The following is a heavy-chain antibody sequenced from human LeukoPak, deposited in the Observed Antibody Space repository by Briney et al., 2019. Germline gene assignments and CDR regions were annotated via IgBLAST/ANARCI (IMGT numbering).Heavy chain of an antibody. CDR1: GYTFTSYY. V-gene: IGHV1-46*01. CDR3: ARSSTELVPAAPFDY. CDR2: INPSGGST. Sequence: ASVKVSCKASGYTFTSYYMHWVRQAPGQGLEWMGIINPSGGSTSYAQKFQGRVTMTRDTSMSTVYMELSSLRSEDTAVYYCARSSTELVPAAPFDYWGQGTLVTVSS. J-gene: IGHJ4*02. D-gene: IGHD2-2*01.